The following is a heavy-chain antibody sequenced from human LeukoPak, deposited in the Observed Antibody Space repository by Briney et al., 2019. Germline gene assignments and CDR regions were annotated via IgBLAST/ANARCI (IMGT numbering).Heavy chain of an antibody. CDR3: ARGLSGGDCYSD. D-gene: IGHD2-21*02. CDR2: ISTTSSYI. Sequence: GGSLRLSCAASGFTFSTYHMNWVRQAPGKGLEWVSSISTTSSYIYYSDSARGRFTISRDNAKNSLYLQMNSLRAEDTAVYYCARGLSGGDCYSDWGPGTLVTVSS. J-gene: IGHJ4*02. V-gene: IGHV3-21*01. CDR1: GFTFSTYH.